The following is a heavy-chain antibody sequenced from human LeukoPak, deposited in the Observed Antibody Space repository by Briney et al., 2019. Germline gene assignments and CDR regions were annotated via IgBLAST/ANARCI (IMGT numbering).Heavy chain of an antibody. CDR3: ARVGSRYCSGANCYDGF. D-gene: IGHD2-15*01. Sequence: PGGSLRLSCAASGFTFSSYGMHWVRQAPGKGLEWVAVTWYDGSNKYYADSVKGRFTIPRDNSKNTLYLQMNNLRAEDTAIYYCARVGSRYCSGANCYDGFWGQGTLVSVSS. J-gene: IGHJ4*02. CDR1: GFTFSSYG. CDR2: TWYDGSNK. V-gene: IGHV3-33*01.